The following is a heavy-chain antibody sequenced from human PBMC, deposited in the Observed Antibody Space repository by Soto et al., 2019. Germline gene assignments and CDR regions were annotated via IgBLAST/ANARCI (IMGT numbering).Heavy chain of an antibody. Sequence: GGSLRLSCAASGFTFSSYWMSWVRQAPGKGLEWVANIKQDGSEKYYVDSVKGRFTISRDNAKNSLYLQMNSLRAEDMAVYYCASIAASPTDAFDIWGQGTMVTVSS. CDR2: IKQDGSEK. CDR3: ASIAASPTDAFDI. D-gene: IGHD3-16*02. V-gene: IGHV3-7*01. CDR1: GFTFSSYW. J-gene: IGHJ3*02.